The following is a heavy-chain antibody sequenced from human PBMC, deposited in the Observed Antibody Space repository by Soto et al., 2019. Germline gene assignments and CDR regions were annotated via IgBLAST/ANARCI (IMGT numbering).Heavy chain of an antibody. J-gene: IGHJ3*02. Sequence: EVQLVESGGGLEQPGGSLRLCCAASGFTLSNSEMNWVRQAPGKGLEWVSYVGSSGNTKYYADSVKGRFTISRDNAKNSLYLPMNSLRAEDTAVYYCARGLDYYFKPGVFDIWGQGTMVTVSS. V-gene: IGHV3-48*03. CDR1: GFTLSNSE. D-gene: IGHD3-22*01. CDR3: ARGLDYYFKPGVFDI. CDR2: VGSSGNTK.